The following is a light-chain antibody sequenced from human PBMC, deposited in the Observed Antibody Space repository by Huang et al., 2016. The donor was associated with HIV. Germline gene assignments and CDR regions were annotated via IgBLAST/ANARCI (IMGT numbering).Light chain of an antibody. CDR3: MQGTHWPWT. J-gene: IGKJ1*01. CDR1: QSLVYSDGNTY. CDR2: KVS. V-gene: IGKV2-30*01. Sequence: DVVMTQSPLSLPVTLGQPASISCRSSQSLVYSDGNTYLNWFQQRPGQSPMRLFYKVSNRDSGVPDRFSGSGSGTDFTLKISRVEADDPGFYYCMQGTHWPWTFGQGTKVEI.